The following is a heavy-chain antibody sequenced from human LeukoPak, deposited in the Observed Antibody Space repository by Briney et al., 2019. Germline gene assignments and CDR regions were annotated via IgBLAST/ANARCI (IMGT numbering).Heavy chain of an antibody. V-gene: IGHV3-30*19. CDR2: ISYDGSNK. Sequence: PGGSLRLSCAASGFTFSSYGMHWVRQAPGKGLEWVAVISYDGSNKYYADSVKGRFTISRDNSKNTLYLQMNSLRAEDTAVYYCARAGRDGYKILGYINYWGQGTLVTVSS. D-gene: IGHD5-24*01. J-gene: IGHJ4*02. CDR1: GFTFSSYG. CDR3: ARAGRDGYKILGYINY.